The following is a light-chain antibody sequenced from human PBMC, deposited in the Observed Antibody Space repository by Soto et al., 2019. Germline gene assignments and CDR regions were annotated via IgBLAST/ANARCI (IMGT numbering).Light chain of an antibody. Sequence: EIVLTQSPATLSLSPGERATLSCRASQSVSSYLAWYQQKPGQAPRLLIYDASNRATGIPARFSGSGSGTDFTLTISSREPEDFAVYSCQQRSNWPWTFGQGNKVEIK. CDR2: DAS. CDR1: QSVSSY. V-gene: IGKV3-11*01. J-gene: IGKJ1*01. CDR3: QQRSNWPWT.